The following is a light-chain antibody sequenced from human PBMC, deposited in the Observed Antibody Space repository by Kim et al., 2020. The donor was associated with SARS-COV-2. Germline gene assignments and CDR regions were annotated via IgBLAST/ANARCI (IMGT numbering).Light chain of an antibody. Sequence: LSPGERATLSCRASQTVTNNFLAWFQHKPGQAPRLLIYAASRRATGIPDRFSGSGSGTDFTLTISRLEPEDVAVYYCQRYGSSPCTFGQGTKLEI. CDR1: QTVTNNF. CDR2: AAS. CDR3: QRYGSSPCT. V-gene: IGKV3-20*01. J-gene: IGKJ2*01.